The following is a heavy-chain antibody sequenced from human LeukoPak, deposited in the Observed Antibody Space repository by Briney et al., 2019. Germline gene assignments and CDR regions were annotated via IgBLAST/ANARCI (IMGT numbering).Heavy chain of an antibody. CDR1: GVTFSKHA. Sequence: GGSLRLSCTASGVTFSKHAMSWVRQAPGKGLEWVSGITDSGGSTYHAESVKGRFTISRDNSKNTLHLEMNSLRAEDTAIYFCATRPASETYYGVFDYWGQGILVTVSS. CDR2: ITDSGGST. V-gene: IGHV3-23*01. J-gene: IGHJ4*02. D-gene: IGHD3-10*01. CDR3: ATRPASETYYGVFDY.